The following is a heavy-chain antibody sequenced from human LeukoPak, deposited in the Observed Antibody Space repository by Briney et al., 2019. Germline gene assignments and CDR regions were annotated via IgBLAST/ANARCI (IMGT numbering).Heavy chain of an antibody. J-gene: IGHJ4*02. CDR3: ARGLAVTGGGYEFGY. CDR1: GFTFSGHG. Sequence: PGGSLRLSCAASGFTFSGHGMHWVRQAPGKGLEWLSVIYSGGNTYYADSVKDRFTISRDNSKNTLYLQINSLRAEDTAVYYCARGLAVTGGGYEFGYWGQGTLVTVSS. D-gene: IGHD6-19*01. CDR2: IYSGGNT. V-gene: IGHV3-66*01.